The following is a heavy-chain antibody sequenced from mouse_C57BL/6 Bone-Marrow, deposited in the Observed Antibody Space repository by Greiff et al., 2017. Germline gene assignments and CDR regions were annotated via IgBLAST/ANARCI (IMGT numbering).Heavy chain of an antibody. CDR1: GFSFNTYA. V-gene: IGHV10-1*01. J-gene: IGHJ4*01. D-gene: IGHD4-1*01. CDR2: IRSKSNNYAT. CDR3: VRQSQTGRDY. Sequence: EVMLVESGGGLVQPKGSLKLSCAASGFSFNTYAMNWVRQAPGKGLEWVARIRSKSNNYATYYADSVKDRFTISRDDSESMLYLQMNNLKTEDTAMYYCVRQSQTGRDYWGQGTSVTVSS.